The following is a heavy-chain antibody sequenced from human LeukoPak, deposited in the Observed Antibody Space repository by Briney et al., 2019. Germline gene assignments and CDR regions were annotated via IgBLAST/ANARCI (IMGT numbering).Heavy chain of an antibody. J-gene: IGHJ6*02. D-gene: IGHD5-24*01. CDR1: GVSISSYY. CDR3: ARASADGGSYYYYYGMDV. Sequence: PSETLSLTCTVSGVSISSYYWSWIRQPPGKGLEWVGYIYYSGSTNYNPSLKSRVTISVDTSKNQFSLKLSSVTAADTAVYYCARASADGGSYYYYYGMDVWGQGNTVTVSS. V-gene: IGHV4-59*01. CDR2: IYYSGST.